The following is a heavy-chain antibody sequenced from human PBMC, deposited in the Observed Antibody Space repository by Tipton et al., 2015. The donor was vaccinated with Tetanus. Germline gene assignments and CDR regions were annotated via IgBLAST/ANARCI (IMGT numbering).Heavy chain of an antibody. CDR3: ARHPSGSRPPFPH. D-gene: IGHD3-22*01. CDR2: IYESGDT. J-gene: IGHJ1*01. CDR1: GASLRGGTFY. V-gene: IGHV4-39*01. Sequence: TLFFTCTVSGASLRGGTFYWGWIRQPPGKGLEWIGSIYESGDTYYIPSLKSRVTISVDTSTNQFSLTLNSMAAAHPGVYYCARHPSGSRPPFPHGGQPNLVTGPS.